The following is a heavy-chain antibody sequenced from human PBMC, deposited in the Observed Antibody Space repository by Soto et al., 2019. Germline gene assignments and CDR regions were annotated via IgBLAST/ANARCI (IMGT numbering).Heavy chain of an antibody. D-gene: IGHD6-13*01. CDR1: GVSISSYY. CDR3: AREASSWLSKQGNWFDP. V-gene: IGHV4-59*01. CDR2: IYYSGST. Sequence: TSETLSLTCTVSGVSISSYYWSWIRQPPGRGLEWIGYIYYSGSTNYNPSLKSRVTISIDTSKNQFSLKLSSVTAADTAVYYCAREASSWLSKQGNWFDPWGQGTLVTVSS. J-gene: IGHJ5*02.